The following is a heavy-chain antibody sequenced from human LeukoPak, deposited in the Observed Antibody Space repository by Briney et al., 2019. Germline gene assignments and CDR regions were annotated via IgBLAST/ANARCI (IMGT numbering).Heavy chain of an antibody. V-gene: IGHV1-2*02. Sequence: ASVKVSYKACGYTFTGYYMHCVRQAPGQGLEWMGWINPNSGGTNYAQKFQGRVTMTRDTSISTAYMELSRLRSDDTAVYYCASSIAVAGTGFDYWGQGTLVTVSS. J-gene: IGHJ4*02. CDR2: INPNSGGT. D-gene: IGHD6-19*01. CDR1: GYTFTGYY. CDR3: ASSIAVAGTGFDY.